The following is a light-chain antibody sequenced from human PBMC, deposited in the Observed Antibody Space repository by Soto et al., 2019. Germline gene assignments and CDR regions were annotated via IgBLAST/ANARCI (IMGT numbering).Light chain of an antibody. J-gene: IGKJ1*01. CDR2: DAS. Sequence: ILMTQSPATLSVSPGERATLSCMASQSVSNNLAWYQQKPGQAPRLLIYDASTRATGIPARFSGSGSGTEFTLTISGLQSEDVAVYFCQQYNNWPPSTFGQGTKVEIK. CDR3: QQYNNWPPST. CDR1: QSVSNN. V-gene: IGKV3-15*01.